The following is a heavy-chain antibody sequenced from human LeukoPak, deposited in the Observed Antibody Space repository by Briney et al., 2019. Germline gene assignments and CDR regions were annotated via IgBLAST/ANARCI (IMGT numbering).Heavy chain of an antibody. CDR3: SNPEGAAAAGYDAFDN. Sequence: GGSLRLSCAASGFTFSSYGMHWVRQAPGKGLEWVAFIRYDGSGKYYADSVKGRFTISRDNSKNTLYLQMNRLRSEDTAVYFCSNPEGAAAAGYDAFDNWGQGTMVTVSS. V-gene: IGHV3-30*02. D-gene: IGHD6-13*01. CDR1: GFTFSSYG. CDR2: IRYDGSGK. J-gene: IGHJ3*02.